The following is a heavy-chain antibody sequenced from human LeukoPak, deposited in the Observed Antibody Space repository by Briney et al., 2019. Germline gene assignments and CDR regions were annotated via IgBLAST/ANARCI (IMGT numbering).Heavy chain of an antibody. J-gene: IGHJ4*02. V-gene: IGHV3-7*01. CDR1: GFTFSSYW. CDR3: ARDGSSGWYYFDL. Sequence: LPGGSLRLSCAASGFTFSSYWMSWVRQAPGKGLEWVANIKQDGSEKYYVDSVKGRFTISRDNAKNSLYLQMNSLRAEDTAVYYCARDGSSGWYYFDLWGQGTLVTVSS. CDR2: IKQDGSEK. D-gene: IGHD6-19*01.